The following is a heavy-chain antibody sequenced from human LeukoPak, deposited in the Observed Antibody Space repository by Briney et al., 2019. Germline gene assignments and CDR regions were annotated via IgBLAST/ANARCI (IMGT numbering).Heavy chain of an antibody. CDR1: GGSMSSYY. Sequence: SETLSLTCTVSGGSMSSYYWSWIRQPPGKGLEWIGYIYYSGSTTYNHSLKSRVTMSVDTSNNQFSLKVTSVTAADTAVYYCATIINITMIDNYYMDVWGKGATVTVSS. CDR3: ATIINITMIDNYYMDV. J-gene: IGHJ6*03. D-gene: IGHD3-22*01. V-gene: IGHV4-59*01. CDR2: IYYSGST.